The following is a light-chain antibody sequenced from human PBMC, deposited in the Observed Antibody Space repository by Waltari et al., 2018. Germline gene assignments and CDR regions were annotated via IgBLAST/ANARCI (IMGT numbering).Light chain of an antibody. CDR1: SSDVGDYNY. J-gene: IGLJ3*02. CDR2: DVS. CDR3: CSYAGSYTWV. V-gene: IGLV2-11*01. Sequence: QSALTQPRSVSGSPGQSVNISCTGPSSDVGDYNYVSWYQQHPGKAPKLMIYDVSKRPSGVPDRFSGSKSGNTASLTISGLQAEDEADYYCCSYAGSYTWVFGGGTKLTVL.